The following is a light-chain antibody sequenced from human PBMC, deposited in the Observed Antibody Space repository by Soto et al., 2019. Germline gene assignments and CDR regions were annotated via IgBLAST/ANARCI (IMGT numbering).Light chain of an antibody. Sequence: SALTQPPSASGSPGQSVTISCTGTSSDVGAYNYVSWYQQHPGKAPKVMIYEVSKWPSGVPDRFSGSKSGNTASLTVSGLQAEDEADYYCSSYAGSNNPVVFGGGTKLTVL. V-gene: IGLV2-8*01. J-gene: IGLJ2*01. CDR1: SSDVGAYNY. CDR2: EVS. CDR3: SSYAGSNNPVV.